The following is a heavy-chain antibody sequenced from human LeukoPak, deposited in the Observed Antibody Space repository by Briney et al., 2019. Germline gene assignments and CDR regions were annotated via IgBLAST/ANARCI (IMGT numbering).Heavy chain of an antibody. Sequence: SETLSLTCAVYGGSISGYYWSWIRQPPGKGLEWIGEINHSGSTNYNPSLKSRVTISVDTSKNQFSLKLSSVTAADTAVYYCARGRYGSGSYYSQMRYYYYGMDVWGQGTTVTVSS. CDR2: INHSGST. V-gene: IGHV4-34*01. J-gene: IGHJ6*02. CDR1: GGSISGYY. CDR3: ARGRYGSGSYYSQMRYYYYGMDV. D-gene: IGHD3-10*01.